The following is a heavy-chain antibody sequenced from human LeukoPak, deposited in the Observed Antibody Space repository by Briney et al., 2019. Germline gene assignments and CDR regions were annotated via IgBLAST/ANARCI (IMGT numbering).Heavy chain of an antibody. CDR3: ARALNPLPGTYYFDY. D-gene: IGHD2-15*01. CDR1: GASINSHY. J-gene: IGHJ4*02. CDR2: IYISGST. Sequence: PSRTLSLTCTVSGASINSHYWSWIRQPAGKGLEWIGRIYISGSTNYNSSLQSRVTMSVDTSKNQFSVKLTSVTAADTAVYYCARALNPLPGTYYFDYWGQGTLVTVSS. V-gene: IGHV4-4*07.